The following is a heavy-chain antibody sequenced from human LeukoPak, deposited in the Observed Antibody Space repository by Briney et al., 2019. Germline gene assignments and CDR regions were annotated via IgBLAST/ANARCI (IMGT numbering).Heavy chain of an antibody. V-gene: IGHV4-38-2*01. CDR3: ARQLIAAAAS. D-gene: IGHD6-13*01. Sequence: SEXLSLTCAVSGYSISSGYYWGWIRQPPGKGLEWIGSIYHSGSTYYKPSLKRRVTISVDTSKNQFSLKLSSVTAADTAVYYCARQLIAAAASWGQGTLVTVSS. CDR1: GYSISSGYY. CDR2: IYHSGST. J-gene: IGHJ5*02.